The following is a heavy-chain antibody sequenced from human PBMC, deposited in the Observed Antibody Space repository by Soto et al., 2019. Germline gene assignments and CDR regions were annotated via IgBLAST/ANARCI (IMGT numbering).Heavy chain of an antibody. CDR1: GFTFSSYD. D-gene: IGHD3-16*02. CDR3: ARVSQSFIEYFQH. V-gene: IGHV3-48*03. Sequence: QSGGSLRLSCAASGFTFSSYDMIWVRQAPGKGLEWVSYISGSGYTSDGGPNIQNADTVKGRSTISRNNAKNSLYLQMNSLRVEDTAVYYCARVSQSFIEYFQHWGQGTLVTVSS. J-gene: IGHJ1*01. CDR2: ISGSGYTSDGGPNI.